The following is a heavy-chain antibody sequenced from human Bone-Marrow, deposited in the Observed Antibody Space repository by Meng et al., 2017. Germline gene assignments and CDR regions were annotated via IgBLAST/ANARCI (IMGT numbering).Heavy chain of an antibody. D-gene: IGHD6-13*01. V-gene: IGHV1-18*01. J-gene: IGHJ1*01. CDR2: ISAYNGNT. CDR3: ASSAAGTVQYFQH. Sequence: QVELVQFGGEVKKPGPSVKSSCKASGYTFTSYGISWVLQATGQGLEWMGWISAYNGNTNYAQKLQGRVTMTTDTSTSTAYMELRSLRSDDTAVYYCASSAAGTVQYFQHWGQGTLVTVSS. CDR1: GYTFTSYG.